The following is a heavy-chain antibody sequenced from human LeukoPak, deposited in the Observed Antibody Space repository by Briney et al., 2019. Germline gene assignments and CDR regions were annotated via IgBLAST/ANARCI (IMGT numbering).Heavy chain of an antibody. CDR2: IIPIFGTA. D-gene: IGHD5-18*01. J-gene: IGHJ4*02. V-gene: IGHV1-69*06. CDR1: GGTFSSYA. Sequence: SVMVSSKASGGTFSSYAISWVRQAPGRGLVWMGGIIPIFGTANYAQKFQGRVTITADKSTSTAYMELSSLRSEDTAVYYCARSPPTLYSYGSLDYWGQGTLVTVSS. CDR3: ARSPPTLYSYGSLDY.